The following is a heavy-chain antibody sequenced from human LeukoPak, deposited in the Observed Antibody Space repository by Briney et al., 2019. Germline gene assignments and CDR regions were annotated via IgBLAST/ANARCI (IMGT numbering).Heavy chain of an antibody. J-gene: IGHJ2*01. CDR2: IYYSGNT. CDR1: GGSISTYY. V-gene: IGHV4-59*13. CDR3: ARVGSGNFDL. D-gene: IGHD3-10*01. Sequence: SETLSLTCTVSGGSISTYYWSWIRQPPGKRLEWIGYIYYSGNTNYNPSLKSRVTISVDTSKNQFSLKLSSVTAADTAVYYCARVGSGNFDLWGRGTLVTVSS.